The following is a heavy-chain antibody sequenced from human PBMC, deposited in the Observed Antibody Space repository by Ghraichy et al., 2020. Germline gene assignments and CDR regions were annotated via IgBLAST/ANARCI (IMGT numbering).Heavy chain of an antibody. V-gene: IGHV3-48*02. CDR1: GFTFSRYN. Sequence: GGSLRLSCAASGFTFSRYNMNWVRQAPGKGLEWISYLSNTSNTIYYADSVKGRFTISRDNAKNSLYLQMNSLRDEDTAVYYCTRDFTFDYWGQGTLVTVSS. D-gene: IGHD3-10*01. CDR2: LSNTSNTI. J-gene: IGHJ4*02. CDR3: TRDFTFDY.